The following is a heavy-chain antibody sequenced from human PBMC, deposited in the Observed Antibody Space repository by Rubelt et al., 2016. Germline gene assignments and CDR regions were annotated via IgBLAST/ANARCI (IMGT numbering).Heavy chain of an antibody. CDR1: GYTFTGYF. CDR3: AREIGDGHNQYYLDY. CDR2: INSNSGAT. D-gene: IGHD5-24*01. Sequence: QVQLVQSGAEVKKPGASVKVSCKASGYTFTGYFIHWVRQAPGQGLEWMGRINSNSGATNYAQKFQGRVTMTRDTSIRTAYMELNRLRSDDTAVYYCAREIGDGHNQYYLDYWGQGTLVAVSP. J-gene: IGHJ4*02. V-gene: IGHV1-2*06.